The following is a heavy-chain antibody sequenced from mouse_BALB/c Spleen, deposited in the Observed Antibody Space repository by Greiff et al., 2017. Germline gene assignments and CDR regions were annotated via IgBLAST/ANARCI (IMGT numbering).Heavy chain of an antibody. CDR1: GFSLTSYG. CDR2: IWSGGST. D-gene: IGHD2-14*01. CDR3: ARNRLEWYFDV. V-gene: IGHV2-2*02. Sequence: VKLQQSGPGLVQPSQSLSITCTVSGFSLTSYGVHWVRQSPGKGLEWLGVIWSGGSTDYNAAFISRLSISKDNSKSQVFFKMNSLQANDTAIYYCARNRLEWYFDVWGAGTTVTVSS. J-gene: IGHJ1*01.